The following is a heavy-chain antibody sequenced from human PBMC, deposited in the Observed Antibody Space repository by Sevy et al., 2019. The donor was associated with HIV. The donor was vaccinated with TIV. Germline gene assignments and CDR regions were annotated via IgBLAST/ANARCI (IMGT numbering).Heavy chain of an antibody. Sequence: ASVKVSCKASGGTFSSYAISWVRQAPGQGLEWMGGIIPIFGTANYAQKFQGRVTITADESTSTAYMELSSLRSEDTAVYYCARDEAATVTTEEVWGYYYYYGMDVWGQGTTVTVSS. V-gene: IGHV1-69*13. CDR3: ARDEAATVTTEEVWGYYYYYGMDV. D-gene: IGHD4-17*01. CDR2: IIPIFGTA. J-gene: IGHJ6*02. CDR1: GGTFSSYA.